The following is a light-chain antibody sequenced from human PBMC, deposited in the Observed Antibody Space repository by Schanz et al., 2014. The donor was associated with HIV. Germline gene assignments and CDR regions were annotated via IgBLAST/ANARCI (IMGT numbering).Light chain of an antibody. J-gene: IGKJ2*01. Sequence: DIQMTQSPSTLSASIGDRVTITCRASQTIDNWLAWYQQKPGKAPKLLIYQASILETGVPSRFSGSGSGTSFTLTISSLQPDDFATYYCQQCVTYPYTFGQGTKLDIK. CDR3: QQCVTYPYT. V-gene: IGKV1-5*03. CDR2: QAS. CDR1: QTIDNW.